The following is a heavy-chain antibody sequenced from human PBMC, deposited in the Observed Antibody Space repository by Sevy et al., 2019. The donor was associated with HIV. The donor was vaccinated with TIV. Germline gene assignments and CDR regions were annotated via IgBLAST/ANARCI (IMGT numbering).Heavy chain of an antibody. CDR3: VRVAWYEYYFDY. CDR1: GFTFNTYV. CDR2: MLYDGSNK. Sequence: GGSLRLSCTASGFTFNTYVIHWVRQAPGKGLECVAGMLYDGSNKYYADSVKGRFTISRDNPKNTLSLQMNSLRPEDTAVYYCVRVAWYEYYFDYWGQGTLVTVSS. J-gene: IGHJ4*02. D-gene: IGHD6-13*01. V-gene: IGHV3-30*03.